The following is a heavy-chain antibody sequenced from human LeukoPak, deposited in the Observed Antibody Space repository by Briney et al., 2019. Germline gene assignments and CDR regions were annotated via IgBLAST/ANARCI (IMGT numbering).Heavy chain of an antibody. V-gene: IGHV3-21*04. CDR3: AKDQGYSGYDYPDY. D-gene: IGHD5-12*01. J-gene: IGHJ4*02. CDR2: ISSSSSYI. CDR1: GFTFSSYS. Sequence: GGSLRLSCAASGFTFSSYSMNWVRQAPGKGLEWVSSISSSSSYIYYADAVKGRFTISRDNAKNSLDLQKNSLRAEDTAVYDCAKDQGYSGYDYPDYWGQGTLVTVSS.